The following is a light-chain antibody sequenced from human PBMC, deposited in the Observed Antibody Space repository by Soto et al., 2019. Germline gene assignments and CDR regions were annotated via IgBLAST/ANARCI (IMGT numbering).Light chain of an antibody. V-gene: IGLV1-40*01. CDR2: GDN. CDR3: QSYDSSLSAYVV. Sequence: QAVVTQPPSVSGAPGQRVTISCTGSSSNLGADYDVHWYRQLPGTAPKLLIYGDNNRPSGVPDRFSGSKSGTSASLAIAGLQAEDEADYYCQSYDSSLSAYVVFGGGTKVTVL. CDR1: SSNLGADYD. J-gene: IGLJ2*01.